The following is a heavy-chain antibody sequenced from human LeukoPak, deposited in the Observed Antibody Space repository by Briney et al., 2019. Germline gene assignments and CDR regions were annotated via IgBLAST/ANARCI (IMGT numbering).Heavy chain of an antibody. CDR1: GYTFTSYD. D-gene: IGHD2-2*02. V-gene: IGHV1-8*01. J-gene: IGHJ4*02. CDR2: MNPNSGNT. CDR3: ARTPTKYCSSTSCYTPYFDY. Sequence: ASLKVSCKASGYTFTSYDINWVRQATGQGLEWMGLMNPNSGNTGYAQKIQGRVTMTRKTSISTAYMELSSLRSEDTAVYYCARTPTKYCSSTSCYTPYFDYWGQGTLVTVSS.